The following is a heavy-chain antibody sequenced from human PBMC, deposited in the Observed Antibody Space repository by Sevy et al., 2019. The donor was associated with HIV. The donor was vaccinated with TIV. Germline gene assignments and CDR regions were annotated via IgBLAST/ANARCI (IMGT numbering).Heavy chain of an antibody. CDR2: ISSSGSSM. CDR3: ARGGRRIDVYNRKDAFDI. Sequence: GGSLRLSCAASGFTFSSYEMIWVRQAPGKGLEWLSHISSSGSSMYYADSVKGRFTISRDNAKNSLYLQMNSLRAEDTAVYYCARGGRRIDVYNRKDAFDIWGQGTMVTVSS. D-gene: IGHD1-20*01. V-gene: IGHV3-48*03. J-gene: IGHJ3*02. CDR1: GFTFSSYE.